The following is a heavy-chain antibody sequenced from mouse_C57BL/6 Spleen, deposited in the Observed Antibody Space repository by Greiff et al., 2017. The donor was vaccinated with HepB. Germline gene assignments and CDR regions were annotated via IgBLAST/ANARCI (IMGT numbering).Heavy chain of an antibody. CDR2: IYPRSGNT. Sequence: LEESGAELARPGASVKLSCKASGYTFTSYGISWVKQRTGQGLEWIGEIYPRSGNTYYNEKFKGKATLTADKSSSTAYMELRSLTSEDSAVYFCARRGGLLPSWFAYWGQGTLVTVSA. D-gene: IGHD2-3*01. J-gene: IGHJ3*01. CDR1: GYTFTSYG. CDR3: ARRGGLLPSWFAY. V-gene: IGHV1-81*01.